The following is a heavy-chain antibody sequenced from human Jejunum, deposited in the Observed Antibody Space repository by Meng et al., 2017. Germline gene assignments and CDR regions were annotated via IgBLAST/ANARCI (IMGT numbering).Heavy chain of an antibody. CDR3: ARHTGNLGLDY. V-gene: IGHV7-4-1*02. Sequence: QVQLVQSESELKKPVASVKVSCKASGYTFSSQPLNWVRQAPGQGLEWIGWINTNTGNANYGPDFTGRFVFSLDTSVSTAYLQISSLSAEDTAVYYCARHTGNLGLDYWGQGTLVTVSS. D-gene: IGHD4-23*01. CDR2: INTNTGNA. CDR1: GYTFSSQP. J-gene: IGHJ4*02.